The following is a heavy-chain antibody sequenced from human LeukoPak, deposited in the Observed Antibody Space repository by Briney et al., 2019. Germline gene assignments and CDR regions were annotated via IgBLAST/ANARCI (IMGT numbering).Heavy chain of an antibody. V-gene: IGHV3-30*18. CDR2: ISYDGSNK. D-gene: IGHD1-26*01. Sequence: PGRSLRLSCAASGFSFSGYGMHWVRQAPGKGLEWVAVISYDGSNKYYADSVKGRFTISRDNSKNTLYLQMNSLRAEDTAVYYCAKDRGGSYFGSLGYYYGMDVWGQGTTVTVSS. CDR3: AKDRGGSYFGSLGYYYGMDV. J-gene: IGHJ6*02. CDR1: GFSFSGYG.